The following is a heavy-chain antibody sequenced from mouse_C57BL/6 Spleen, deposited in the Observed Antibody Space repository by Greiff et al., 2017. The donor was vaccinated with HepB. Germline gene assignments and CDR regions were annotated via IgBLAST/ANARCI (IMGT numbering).Heavy chain of an antibody. CDR2: IYPGDGDT. CDR1: GYAFSSSL. V-gene: IGHV1-82*01. J-gene: IGHJ3*01. CDR3: ARGRVFFPGFAY. Sequence: VQLQQSGPELVKPGASVKISCKASGYAFSSSLMNWVKQRPGKGLEWIGRIYPGDGDTNYNGKFKGKATLTADKSSSTAYMQLSSLTSEDSAVYFCARGRVFFPGFAYWGQGTLVTVSA.